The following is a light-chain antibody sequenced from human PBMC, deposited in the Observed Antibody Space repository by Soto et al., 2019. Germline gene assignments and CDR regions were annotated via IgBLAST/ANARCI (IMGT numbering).Light chain of an antibody. Sequence: EIVRPRPRAPLSVSPGERATLSCRSRQSVSSNLAWTQQKPAQAPRILIYGASTRATGTPARFSGSGSGTEFTLTISSLQSEDFAVYYCQQYNNWPPLTFGQGTKVEIK. CDR2: GAS. V-gene: IGKV3-15*01. J-gene: IGKJ1*01. CDR1: QSVSSN. CDR3: QQYNNWPPLT.